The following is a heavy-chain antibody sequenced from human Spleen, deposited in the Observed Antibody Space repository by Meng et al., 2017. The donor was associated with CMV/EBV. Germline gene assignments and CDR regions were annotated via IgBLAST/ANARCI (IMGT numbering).Heavy chain of an antibody. CDR1: GSFSCYY. CDR2: INHSGST. CDR3: ARGLLEKYSSSLSYYFDY. V-gene: IGHV4-34*01. D-gene: IGHD6-6*01. J-gene: IGHJ4*02. Sequence: GSFSCYYWSWIRQPPGKGLEWIGEINHSGSTNYNPSLKSRVTISVDTSKNQFSLKLSSVTAADTAVYYCARGLLEKYSSSLSYYFDYWGQGTLVTVSS.